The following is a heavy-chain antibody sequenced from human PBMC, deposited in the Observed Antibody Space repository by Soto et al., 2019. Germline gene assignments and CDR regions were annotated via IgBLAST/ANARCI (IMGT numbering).Heavy chain of an antibody. CDR2: MLYSGLT. CDR3: APLSVSLSGPYGVHV. J-gene: IGHJ6*02. Sequence: SETLSLTCSVSGYSVSSSDYYWAWIRQPPGKGLEWIGSMLYSGLTYYNPSLKSRVTLSVDTSKNQFSVRLNSVTASDTAVYYCAPLSVSLSGPYGVHVWGQGTTVTVSS. D-gene: IGHD2-15*01. V-gene: IGHV4-39*01. CDR1: GYSVSSSDYY.